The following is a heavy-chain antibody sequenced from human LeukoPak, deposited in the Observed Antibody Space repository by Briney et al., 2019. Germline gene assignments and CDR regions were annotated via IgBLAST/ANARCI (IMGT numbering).Heavy chain of an antibody. Sequence: ASVKVSCRVSGYTLTELSMHWVRQAPGKGLEWMGGFDPEDGETIYAQKFQGRVTMTEDTSTDTAYMELSSLRSEDTAVYYCAAVRFLEWLSHFDYWGQGTLVTVSS. CDR3: AAVRFLEWLSHFDY. J-gene: IGHJ4*02. V-gene: IGHV1-24*01. CDR2: FDPEDGET. D-gene: IGHD3-3*01. CDR1: GYTLTELS.